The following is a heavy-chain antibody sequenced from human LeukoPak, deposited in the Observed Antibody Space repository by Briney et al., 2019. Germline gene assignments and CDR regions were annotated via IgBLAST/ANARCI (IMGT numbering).Heavy chain of an antibody. Sequence: PSQTLSLTCTVSGGSISSGSYYWSWIRQPAGKGLEWIGRIYTSGSTNYNPSLKSRVTISVDTSKNQFSLKLSSVTAADTAVYYCARDTSVVRDAFDIWGQGTMVTVSS. D-gene: IGHD2/OR15-2a*01. CDR2: IYTSGST. V-gene: IGHV4-61*02. CDR1: GGSISSGSYY. CDR3: ARDTSVVRDAFDI. J-gene: IGHJ3*02.